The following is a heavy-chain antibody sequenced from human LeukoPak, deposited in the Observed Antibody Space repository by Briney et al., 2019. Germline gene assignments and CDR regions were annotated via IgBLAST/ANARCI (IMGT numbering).Heavy chain of an antibody. CDR3: ARSPVGYYYYMDV. D-gene: IGHD4-23*01. Sequence: GGSLRLSCAASGFTFSSYDMHWVRQAPGKGLEWVAFIRYDGSNKYYADSVKGRFTISRDNSKNTLYLQMNSLRAEDTAVYYCARSPVGYYYYMDVWGKGTTVTISS. CDR1: GFTFSSYD. CDR2: IRYDGSNK. J-gene: IGHJ6*03. V-gene: IGHV3-30*02.